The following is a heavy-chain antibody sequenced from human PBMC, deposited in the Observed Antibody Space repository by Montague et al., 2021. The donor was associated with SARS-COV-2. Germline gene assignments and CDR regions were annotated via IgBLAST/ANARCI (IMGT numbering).Heavy chain of an antibody. CDR3: ATMPDFDY. D-gene: IGHD2-2*01. CDR2: LYTGDRI. J-gene: IGHJ4*02. CDR1: GFTVSSNY. Sequence: SLRLSCAASGFTVSSNYMSWARLAPGKGLEWVSALYTGDRIYYADSVKGRFTISRHNSKNTLYLQMNSLRTEDTAIYYCATMPDFDYWGQGTLVTVSS. V-gene: IGHV3-53*04.